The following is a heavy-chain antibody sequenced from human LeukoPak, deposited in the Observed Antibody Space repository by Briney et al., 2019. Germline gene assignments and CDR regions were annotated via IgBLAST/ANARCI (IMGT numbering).Heavy chain of an antibody. J-gene: IGHJ4*02. CDR2: IYPGDSDT. V-gene: IGHV5-51*01. D-gene: IGHD3-16*02. CDR3: ARAAYDYVWGSYRNFDY. Sequence: GESLKISCKGSGYSYTSYWIGWVRQMPGKGLEWMGIIYPGDSDTRYSPSFQGQVTISADKSISTAYLQWSSLKASDTAMYYCARAAYDYVWGSYRNFDYWGQGTLVTVSS. CDR1: GYSYTSYW.